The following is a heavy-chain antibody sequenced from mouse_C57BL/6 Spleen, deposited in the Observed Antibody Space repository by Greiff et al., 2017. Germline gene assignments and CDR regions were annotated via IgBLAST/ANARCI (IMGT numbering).Heavy chain of an antibody. CDR3: ARSNYYGSSWDY. D-gene: IGHD1-1*01. J-gene: IGHJ2*01. V-gene: IGHV1-64*01. CDR1: GYTFTSYW. CDR2: IHPNSGST. Sequence: VQLQQPGAELVMPGASVKLSCKASGYTFTSYWMHWVNQRPGQGLEWIGMIHPNSGSTTYNEKFKSKATLTVDKSSSTAYMQLSSLTSKDSAVYYSARSNYYGSSWDYWGQGTTLTVSS.